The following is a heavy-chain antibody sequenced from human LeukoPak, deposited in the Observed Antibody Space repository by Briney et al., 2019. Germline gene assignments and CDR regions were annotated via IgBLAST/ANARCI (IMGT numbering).Heavy chain of an antibody. CDR2: ISGSGGST. CDR1: GFTFSSYG. J-gene: IGHJ6*03. CDR3: AKITGSYPHYYMDV. D-gene: IGHD3-10*01. Sequence: GGSLRLSCVTSGFTFSSYGMHWVRQVPGKGLEWVSAISGSGGSTYYADSVKGRFTISRDNSKNTLYLQMNSLRAEDTAVYYCAKITGSYPHYYMDVWGKGTTVTISS. V-gene: IGHV3-23*01.